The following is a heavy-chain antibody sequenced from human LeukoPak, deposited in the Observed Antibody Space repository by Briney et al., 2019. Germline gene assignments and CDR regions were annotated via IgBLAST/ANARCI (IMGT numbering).Heavy chain of an antibody. J-gene: IGHJ5*02. Sequence: SETLSLTCTVSGGSISSSSYYWGWIRQPPGKGLEWIGNIYYSGSTYYNPPLKSRVNISVDTSKNQFSLKLTSVTAADTAVYYCARSQFYGSGSYQGRWFDPWGQGTLVTVSS. CDR2: IYYSGST. CDR1: GGSISSSSYY. D-gene: IGHD3-10*01. CDR3: ARSQFYGSGSYQGRWFDP. V-gene: IGHV4-39*07.